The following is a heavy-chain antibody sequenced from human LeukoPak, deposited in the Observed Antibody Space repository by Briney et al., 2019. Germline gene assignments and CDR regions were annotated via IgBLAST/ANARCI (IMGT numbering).Heavy chain of an antibody. V-gene: IGHV1-2*02. J-gene: IGHJ6*03. CDR1: GYTFTGYY. D-gene: IGHD3-3*01. CDR3: ARDGRYYDFWSGYPSRYYYYYMDV. Sequence: ASVKVSCKASGYTFTGYYMHWVRQAPGQGLEWMGWINPNSGGTDYAQKFQGRVTMTRDTSISTAYMELSRLRSDDTAVYYCARDGRYYDFWSGYPSRYYYYYMDVWGKGTTVTVSS. CDR2: INPNSGGT.